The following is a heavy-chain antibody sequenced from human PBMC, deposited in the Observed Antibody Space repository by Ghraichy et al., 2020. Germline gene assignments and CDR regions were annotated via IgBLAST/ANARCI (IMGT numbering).Heavy chain of an antibody. J-gene: IGHJ1*01. Sequence: GALRLSCAASGFTFSNAWMNWVRQAPGKGLEWVGRIKSKTDGGTTDYAAPVKGRFTISRDDSKNTLYLQMNSLKTEDTAVYYCTTIHLGDYYDSSGYYYVRAEYFQHWGQGTLVTVSS. CDR3: TTIHLGDYYDSSGYYYVRAEYFQH. D-gene: IGHD3-22*01. CDR1: GFTFSNAW. CDR2: IKSKTDGGTT. V-gene: IGHV3-15*07.